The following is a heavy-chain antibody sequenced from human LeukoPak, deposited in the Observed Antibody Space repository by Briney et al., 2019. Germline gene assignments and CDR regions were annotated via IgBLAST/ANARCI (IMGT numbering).Heavy chain of an antibody. D-gene: IGHD3-22*01. J-gene: IGHJ3*02. CDR2: IYYSGNT. CDR3: ARDLTYHTSGYYFSQATGSAFDI. CDR1: GGSISSSSYY. V-gene: IGHV4-39*07. Sequence: ASETLSLTCTVSGGSISSSSYYWDWIRQPPGKGLEWIGSIYYSGNTYYNPSLKSRVTISVDTSKNQFSLRLSSVTAADTAVYYCARDLTYHTSGYYFSQATGSAFDIWGQGTMVTVSS.